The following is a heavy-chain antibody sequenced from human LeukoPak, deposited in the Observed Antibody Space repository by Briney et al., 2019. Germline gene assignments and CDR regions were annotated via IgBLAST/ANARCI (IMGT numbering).Heavy chain of an antibody. J-gene: IGHJ4*02. Sequence: GGSLRLSCAASGFTFSSYRMNWVRQAPGKGLEWVANIKQDGSEKYYVDSVKGRFTISRDNAKNSLFLQMNSLRAEDTAVYYCARDTRTFDYWGQGTRVTVSS. CDR2: IKQDGSEK. V-gene: IGHV3-7*01. CDR1: GFTFSSYR. CDR3: ARDTRTFDY. D-gene: IGHD1-26*01.